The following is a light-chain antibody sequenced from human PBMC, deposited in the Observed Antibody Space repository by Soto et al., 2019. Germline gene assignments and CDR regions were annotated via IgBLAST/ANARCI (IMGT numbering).Light chain of an antibody. CDR2: IND. CDR1: SSNIGDNP. V-gene: IGLV1-44*01. Sequence: QSVLTQPPSASGTPGQRITISCSGSSSNIGDNPVNWYQQLPGAAPKLLIYINDQRPSGVPDRFSGSKSGTSASLAISGLQPEDEADYYCAAWDESLNAIFGNATKVTV. J-gene: IGLJ1*01. CDR3: AAWDESLNAI.